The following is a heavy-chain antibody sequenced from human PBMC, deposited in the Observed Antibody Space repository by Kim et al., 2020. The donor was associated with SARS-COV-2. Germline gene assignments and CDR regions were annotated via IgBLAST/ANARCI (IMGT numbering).Heavy chain of an antibody. CDR3: ARDSLGDCSSTSCYILNYYYYGMDV. J-gene: IGHJ6*02. CDR2: ISSSGSTI. Sequence: GGSLRLSCAASGFTFSDYYMSWIRQAQGKGLEWVSYISSSGSTIYYADSVKGRFTISRDNAKNSLYLQMNSLRAEDTAVYYCARDSLGDCSSTSCYILNYYYYGMDVWGQGTTVTVSS. D-gene: IGHD2-2*02. CDR1: GFTFSDYY. V-gene: IGHV3-11*01.